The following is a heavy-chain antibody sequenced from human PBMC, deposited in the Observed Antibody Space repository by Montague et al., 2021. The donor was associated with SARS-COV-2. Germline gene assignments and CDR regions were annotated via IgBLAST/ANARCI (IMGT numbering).Heavy chain of an antibody. CDR3: ARGGATYYYDTSGYVNAFDT. D-gene: IGHD3-22*01. Sequence: SDTLSLTRTASGDSISTYYWSWIRQPPGKGLEWIGYIYYNGYTNXNPSLKSRVTISVGTSKNQFSLRLSSVTAADTAVYFCARGGATYYYDTSGYVNAFDTWGQGTMVTVSS. CDR1: GDSISTYY. J-gene: IGHJ3*02. CDR2: IYYNGYT. V-gene: IGHV4-59*07.